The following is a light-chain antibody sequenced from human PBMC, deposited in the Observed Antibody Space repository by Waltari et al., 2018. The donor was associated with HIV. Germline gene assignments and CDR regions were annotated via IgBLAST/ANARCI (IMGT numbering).Light chain of an antibody. CDR2: RNT. V-gene: IGLV1-44*01. Sequence: QSVLTQPPSASGTPGQRVTIPCSCGSSTVATNTVNWYKQFPGTAPTLLLYRNTHRPSGVPERFSGSKSGTSASLAISGLQSEDEADYYCAAWDDPLNGWVCGGGTHVTVL. CDR1: SSTVATNT. J-gene: IGLJ2*01. CDR3: AAWDDPLNGWV.